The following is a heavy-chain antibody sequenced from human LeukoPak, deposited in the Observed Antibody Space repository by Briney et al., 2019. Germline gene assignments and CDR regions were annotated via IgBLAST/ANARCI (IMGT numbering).Heavy chain of an antibody. CDR1: GFTFTNYA. CDR3: AKGYCRGISCYSDY. Sequence: PGGSLRLSCAASGFTFTNYAMTWVRQAPGKGLECVSVISGSGSNTDYADSVKGRFTISRDNSKNTLSLQMNSLRAEDTAVYYCAKGYCRGISCYSDYWGQGTLVTVSS. V-gene: IGHV3-23*01. CDR2: ISGSGSNT. J-gene: IGHJ4*02. D-gene: IGHD2-2*02.